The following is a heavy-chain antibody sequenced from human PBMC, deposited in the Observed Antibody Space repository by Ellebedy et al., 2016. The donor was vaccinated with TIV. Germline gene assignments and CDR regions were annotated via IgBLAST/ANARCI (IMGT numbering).Heavy chain of an antibody. V-gene: IGHV1-69*13. D-gene: IGHD6-13*01. J-gene: IGHJ4*02. CDR2: IIPIFGTT. CDR3: SIGPARGYSSGWSKIDS. CDR1: GDTLPTYV. Sequence: ASVKVSCXPSGDTLPTYVIHWVRQAPGQGLEWLGGIIPIFGTTYYAPKFQGRFVFTADESPTTAYMDVTGLTSGDTALYYCSIGPARGYSSGWSKIDSWGQGSLLTVSS.